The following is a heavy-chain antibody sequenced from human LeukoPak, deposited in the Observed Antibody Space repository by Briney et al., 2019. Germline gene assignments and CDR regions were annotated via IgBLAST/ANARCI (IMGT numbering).Heavy chain of an antibody. J-gene: IGHJ3*02. CDR3: ARGSRLGVVERDAFDI. CDR1: GLTVSSNC. V-gene: IGHV3-53*01. CDR2: IYSGGNT. D-gene: IGHD3-3*01. Sequence: PGGSLRLSCAASGLTVSSNCMSWVRQAPGKGLEWVSFIYSGGNTYYADSVKGRFTISRDNSKDTVHLQMNSLRAEDTAVYYCARGSRLGVVERDAFDIWGQGTMVTVSS.